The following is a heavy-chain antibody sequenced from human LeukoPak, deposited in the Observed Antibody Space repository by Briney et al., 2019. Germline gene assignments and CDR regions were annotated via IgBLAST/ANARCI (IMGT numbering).Heavy chain of an antibody. V-gene: IGHV3-15*01. CDR1: GFTFNNAW. J-gene: IGHJ4*02. CDR2: IRSKIDGGAT. CDR3: YTSITDY. Sequence: GGSLRLSCAASGFTFNNAWMSWVRQAPGKGLEWVGRIRSKIDGGATDYAAPVKGRFTISRDDSKDTLYLQINSLKIEDTAMYYCYTSITDYWGQGTLVTVSS. D-gene: IGHD2-21*01.